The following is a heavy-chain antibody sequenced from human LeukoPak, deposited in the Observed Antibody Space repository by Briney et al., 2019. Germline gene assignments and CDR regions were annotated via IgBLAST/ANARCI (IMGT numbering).Heavy chain of an antibody. CDR2: IHYSGST. CDR3: ARWTYYYDSSGYSYWDFDH. Sequence: SETLSLTCTVSGGSISSYYWSWIRQPPGKGLEWIGNIHYSGSTNYNSSLKSRVTISVDTSKNQFSLRLSSVTAADTAVYYCARWTYYYDSSGYSYWDFDHWGQGTLVTVSS. V-gene: IGHV4-59*01. CDR1: GGSISSYY. J-gene: IGHJ4*02. D-gene: IGHD3-22*01.